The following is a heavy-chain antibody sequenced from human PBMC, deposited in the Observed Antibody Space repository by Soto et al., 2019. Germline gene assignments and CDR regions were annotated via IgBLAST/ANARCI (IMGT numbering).Heavy chain of an antibody. D-gene: IGHD6-13*01. CDR2: IYYSGST. J-gene: IGHJ4*02. CDR1: GGSVSSGGYY. Sequence: PSETLSLTGTISGGSVSSGGYYWSWILQPPGKGLEWIGYIYYSGSTNYNPSLKSRVTISVDTSKNQFSLKLSSVTAADTAVYYCARVPYSNSWEHSFDYWGQGTLVTVSS. V-gene: IGHV4-61*08. CDR3: ARVPYSNSWEHSFDY.